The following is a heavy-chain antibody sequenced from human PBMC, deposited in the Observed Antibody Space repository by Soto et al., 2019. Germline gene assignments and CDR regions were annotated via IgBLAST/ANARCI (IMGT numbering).Heavy chain of an antibody. J-gene: IGHJ3*02. CDR2: ISGSGGST. CDR3: AISTGGWGSAFDI. Sequence: GGSLRLSCAASGFTFSSYAMSWVRQAPGKGLEWVSAISGSGGSTYYADSVKGRFTISRDNSKNTLYLQMNSLRAEDTTVYYCAISTGGWGSAFDIWGQGTMVTVSS. CDR1: GFTFSSYA. V-gene: IGHV3-23*01. D-gene: IGHD3-16*01.